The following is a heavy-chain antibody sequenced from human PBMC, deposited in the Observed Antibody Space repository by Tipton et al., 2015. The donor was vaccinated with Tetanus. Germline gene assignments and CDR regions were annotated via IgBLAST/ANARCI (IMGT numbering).Heavy chain of an antibody. CDR2: INSDGSST. Sequence: SGLAFSSYWMHWVRQAPGKGLVWVSRINSDGSSTSYADSVKGRFTISRDNAKNTLYLQMNSLRAEDTAVYYCARDSSMAVADPILWYWGQGTLVTVSS. V-gene: IGHV3-74*01. CDR1: GLAFSSYW. CDR3: ARDSSMAVADPILWY. D-gene: IGHD6-19*01. J-gene: IGHJ4*02.